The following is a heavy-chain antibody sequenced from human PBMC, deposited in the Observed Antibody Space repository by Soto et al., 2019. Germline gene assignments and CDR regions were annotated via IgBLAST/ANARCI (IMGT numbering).Heavy chain of an antibody. V-gene: IGHV3-74*01. D-gene: IGHD4-4*01. Sequence: EVQLVESGGGLVQPGGSLRLSCAASGFTFSSYWMHWVRQAPGKGLVWVSRINSDGSSTSYADSVKGRFTISRDNAKNTLYLQMNRLRAEDTAVYYCARDRYSKGWFDPWGQGTLVTVSS. CDR3: ARDRYSKGWFDP. CDR2: INSDGSST. J-gene: IGHJ5*02. CDR1: GFTFSSYW.